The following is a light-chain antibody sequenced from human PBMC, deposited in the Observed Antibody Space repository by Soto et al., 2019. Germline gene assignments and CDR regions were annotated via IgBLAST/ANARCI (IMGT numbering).Light chain of an antibody. V-gene: IGKV3-11*01. CDR2: DAS. CDR1: QSVSSS. J-gene: IGKJ1*01. CDR3: QQRTKWRT. Sequence: EIVLTQSPATLSLSPGERATLSCRASQSVSSSLAWYQQKPGQAPRLLIYDASNRATGIPARFSGSGSGTDFTLTISSLEPEDCAVYYCQQRTKWRTFGQGTKVEIK.